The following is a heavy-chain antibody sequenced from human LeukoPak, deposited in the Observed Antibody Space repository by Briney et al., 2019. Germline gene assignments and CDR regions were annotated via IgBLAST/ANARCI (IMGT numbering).Heavy chain of an antibody. V-gene: IGHV4-34*01. Sequence: PSETLSLTCAVYGGSFSGYYWSWIRQPPGKGLEWIGEINHSGSTNYNPSLKSRVTISVDTSKNQFSLKLSSVTAADTAVYYCARASYSSGYTADYWGQGTLVTVSS. CDR2: INHSGST. D-gene: IGHD5-12*01. CDR3: ARASYSSGYTADY. J-gene: IGHJ4*02. CDR1: GGSFSGYY.